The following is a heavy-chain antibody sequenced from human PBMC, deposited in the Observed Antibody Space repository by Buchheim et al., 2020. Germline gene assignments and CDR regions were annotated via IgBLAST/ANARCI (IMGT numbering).Heavy chain of an antibody. V-gene: IGHV4-59*02. CDR2: ISNSGST. CDR1: GGSVSGFY. J-gene: IGHJ4*02. D-gene: IGHD1-26*01. CDR3: ARSARGSSTDYFDY. Sequence: QVQLQESGPGLVKPSETLSLTCSVSGGSVSGFYWVWFRQPPGKGLEWIGYISNSGSTSYNPSLTSRVTISVDTSKNHFSLKLRSVTAADTAVYYCARSARGSSTDYFDYWGQGTL.